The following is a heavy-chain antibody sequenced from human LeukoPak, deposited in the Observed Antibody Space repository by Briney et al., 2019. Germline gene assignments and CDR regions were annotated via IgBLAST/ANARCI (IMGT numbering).Heavy chain of an antibody. J-gene: IGHJ6*03. V-gene: IGHV3-48*04. D-gene: IGHD2/OR15-2a*01. Sequence: GRSLRLSCVASGFTFSTYNMNWVRQAPGKGLECVSHISPRGTTKYYADSVKGRFTISRDNAKNSLYLKMSSLRVEDSAVYYCASFSVRTGAYYLDVWGKGTTVAVSS. CDR1: GFTFSTYN. CDR3: ASFSVRTGAYYLDV. CDR2: ISPRGTTK.